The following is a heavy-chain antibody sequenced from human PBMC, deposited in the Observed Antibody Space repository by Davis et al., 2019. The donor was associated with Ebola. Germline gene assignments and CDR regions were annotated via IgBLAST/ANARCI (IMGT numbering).Heavy chain of an antibody. CDR3: ARDVSEALAY. V-gene: IGHV1-2*06. CDR1: GYTFTGYY. J-gene: IGHJ4*02. Sequence: ASVKVSCKASGYTFTGYYVHWVRQAPGQGLEWMGQINPISGGTNLAQRFQGRATMSRDTSISTAYMELTRLTFDDTAVYYCARDVSEALAYWGQGTLVTVSS. CDR2: INPISGGT.